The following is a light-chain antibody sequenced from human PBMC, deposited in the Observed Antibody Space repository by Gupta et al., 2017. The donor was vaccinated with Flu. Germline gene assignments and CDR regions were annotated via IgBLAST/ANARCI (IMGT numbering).Light chain of an antibody. J-gene: IGKJ1*01. V-gene: IGKV1-5*03. CDR1: QNINWW. CDR3: QQYHSYIAT. Sequence: DIQMTQSPSTLSASVGDRVTITCRASQNINWWLAWYQQKPGKAPKLLLYKASTLESGVPSRFSGSGSGTEFTLTISSLQPGDFATYYCQQYHSYIATFGQGTNVEIK. CDR2: KAS.